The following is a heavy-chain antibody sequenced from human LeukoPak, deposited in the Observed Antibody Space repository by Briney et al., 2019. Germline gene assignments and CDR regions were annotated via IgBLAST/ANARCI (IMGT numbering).Heavy chain of an antibody. CDR2: IFYSGST. Sequence: SETLSLTCTVSGGSISGSNYYWGWIRQPPGKGLKWIGSIFYSGSTYYNPSLKSRVTISIDTSKNQFSLQLSSVTAADTAVYYCARGYYDSPFDYWGQGTLVTVSS. V-gene: IGHV4-39*07. D-gene: IGHD3-22*01. CDR1: GGSISGSNYY. CDR3: ARGYYDSPFDY. J-gene: IGHJ4*02.